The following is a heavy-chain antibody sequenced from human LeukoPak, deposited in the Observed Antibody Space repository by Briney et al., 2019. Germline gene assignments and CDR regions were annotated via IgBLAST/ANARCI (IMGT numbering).Heavy chain of an antibody. J-gene: IGHJ4*02. Sequence: GGSLRLSCAASGFTVSDNYMSWVRQAPGKGLECVSLIYSGLNTYYADSVKGRFTISRDNSKNTLYLEMGSLRADDMAVYYCARDSDAGGWSELDCWGQGTLVTVSS. D-gene: IGHD2-15*01. CDR3: ARDSDAGGWSELDC. V-gene: IGHV3-53*05. CDR2: IYSGLNT. CDR1: GFTVSDNY.